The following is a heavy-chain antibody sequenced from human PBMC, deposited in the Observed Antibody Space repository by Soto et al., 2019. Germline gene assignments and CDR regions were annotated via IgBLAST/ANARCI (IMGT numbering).Heavy chain of an antibody. CDR1: GFSLYNDRMG. D-gene: IGHD3-10*01. Sequence: SGPTLVNPTETLTLTCTVSGFSLYNDRMGVSWIRQPPGKALEWLARIFSSDERFYTTSLRGRLTISKDTSTSQVVLSLTNLDPLDTATYYCARLRLTYYYTSGGSMDVWGQRNTVPFCS. CDR2: IFSSDER. J-gene: IGHJ6*02. CDR3: ARLRLTYYYTSGGSMDV. V-gene: IGHV2-26*01.